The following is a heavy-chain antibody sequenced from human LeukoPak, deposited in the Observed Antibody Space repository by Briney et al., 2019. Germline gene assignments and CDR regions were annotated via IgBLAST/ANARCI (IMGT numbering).Heavy chain of an antibody. D-gene: IGHD5-24*01. CDR1: GFTFSSYA. CDR3: AKDGGYNQGWFDP. V-gene: IGHV3-23*01. Sequence: PGGSLRLSCAASGFTFSSYAMTWGRKAPGKGLELVSHVSGSGGSTYYAHSVKGRFTISRDNSKNKLYLQMNSLRAEDTAIYYCAKDGGYNQGWFDPWGQGTLVTVSS. CDR2: VSGSGGST. J-gene: IGHJ5*02.